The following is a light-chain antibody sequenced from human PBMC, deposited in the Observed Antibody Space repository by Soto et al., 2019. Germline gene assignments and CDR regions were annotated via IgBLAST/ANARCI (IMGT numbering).Light chain of an antibody. CDR2: EVS. Sequence: QSALTQPPSASGSPGQSVTISCTGTSSDVGGYNYVSWYQHHPGKAPKVMIYEVSKRPSGVPDRFSGSKSGYTASLTVSGLHAEDDADYSCSSHAGSTSLAVFGTGTHLTVL. CDR3: SSHAGSTSLAV. V-gene: IGLV2-8*01. CDR1: SSDVGGYNY. J-gene: IGLJ7*01.